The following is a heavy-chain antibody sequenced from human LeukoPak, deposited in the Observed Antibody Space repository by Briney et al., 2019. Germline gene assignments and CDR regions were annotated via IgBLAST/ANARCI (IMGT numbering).Heavy chain of an antibody. J-gene: IGHJ5*02. CDR1: GYTFTGYY. V-gene: IGHV1-2*02. CDR2: INPNSGGT. D-gene: IGHD1-7*01. Sequence: ASVKVSCKASGYTFTGYYMHWVRQAPGQGLEWMGWINPNSGGTNYAQKFQGRVTMTRDTSISTAYMELSRLRSDDTAVYYCARDYAGTRNWFDPWGQGTLVTVSS. CDR3: ARDYAGTRNWFDP.